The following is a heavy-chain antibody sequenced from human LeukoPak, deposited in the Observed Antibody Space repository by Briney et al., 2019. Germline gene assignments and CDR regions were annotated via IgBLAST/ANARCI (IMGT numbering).Heavy chain of an antibody. CDR2: IYHSGST. J-gene: IGHJ4*02. CDR1: GGSISSSNW. D-gene: IGHD3-22*01. V-gene: IGHV4-4*02. Sequence: PSETLSLTCAVSGGSISSSNWWSWVRQPPGKGLEWIGEIYHSGSTNYTPSLKSRVTISVDKSTNQFSLKLSSVTAADTAVYYCARVRLADYYDSSGYSGGPYFDYWGQGTLVTVSS. CDR3: ARVRLADYYDSSGYSGGPYFDY.